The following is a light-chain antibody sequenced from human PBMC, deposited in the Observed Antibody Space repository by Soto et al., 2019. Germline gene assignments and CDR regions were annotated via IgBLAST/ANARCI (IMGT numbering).Light chain of an antibody. Sequence: QSVLTQPPSASGTPGQRVTIFCSGSSPNIGSNTVNWYQQLPGTAPKLLIYSNNHRPSGVPDRFSGSKSGTSASLAISGLQSEDEADYYCAAWDDSLNGPVVFGGGTKLTVL. CDR1: SPNIGSNT. J-gene: IGLJ2*01. CDR2: SNN. V-gene: IGLV1-44*01. CDR3: AAWDDSLNGPVV.